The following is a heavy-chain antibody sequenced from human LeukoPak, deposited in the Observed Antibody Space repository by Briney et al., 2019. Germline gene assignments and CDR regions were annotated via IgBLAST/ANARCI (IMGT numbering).Heavy chain of an antibody. J-gene: IGHJ4*02. D-gene: IGHD6-6*01. Sequence: QPGGSLRLSCAASGFTFDDYAMHWVRQAPGKGLEWVSGISYVSGSIAYGDSVKGRFTISRDNSKNVLYLQLHTVRAADTAFYYCVKGFEYSSSMGLESWGPGTLVTVSS. CDR2: ISYVSGSI. CDR1: GFTFDDYA. CDR3: VKGFEYSSSMGLES. V-gene: IGHV3-9*01.